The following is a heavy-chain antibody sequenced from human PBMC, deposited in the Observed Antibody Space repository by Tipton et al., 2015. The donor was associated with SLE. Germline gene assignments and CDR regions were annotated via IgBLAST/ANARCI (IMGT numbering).Heavy chain of an antibody. V-gene: IGHV4-4*08. D-gene: IGHD6-6*01. Sequence: TLSLTCTVSDASISTYFWSWIRQPPGKGLEWIGCIFTRGSTNYNLSLKSRVTISLDTSKNQFSLKLSSVTAADTAVYYCARRLAWQLGVVGWFDPWGQGTLVTVSS. J-gene: IGHJ5*02. CDR2: IFTRGST. CDR1: DASISTYF. CDR3: ARRLAWQLGVVGWFDP.